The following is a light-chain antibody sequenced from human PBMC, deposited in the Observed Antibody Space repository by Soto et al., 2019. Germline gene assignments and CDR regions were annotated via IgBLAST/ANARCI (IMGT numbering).Light chain of an antibody. J-gene: IGKJ5*01. V-gene: IGKV3-20*01. CDR1: QSVGSTY. CDR3: QLYGSSIT. Sequence: EIVLTQSPGTLSLSPGERVTLSCRASQSVGSTYLAWYQQKPGQTPRLLIYGASSRATGIPDRFSGSGSGTDFTLTISRLEPEDFAVYYCQLYGSSITFGQGTRLEIK. CDR2: GAS.